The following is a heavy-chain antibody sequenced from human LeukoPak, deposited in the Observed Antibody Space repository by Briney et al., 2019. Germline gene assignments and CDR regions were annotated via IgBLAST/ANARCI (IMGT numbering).Heavy chain of an antibody. V-gene: IGHV3-21*01. CDR2: ISGSSSDI. CDR1: GFTFRNYA. Sequence: GGSLRLSCAASGFTFRNYAMNWVRQAPGKGLEWVSSISGSSSDIYYADSVKGRFTISRDNSKNTLYLQMNSLRAEDTAVYYCAKDRGVTALYYFDYWGQGTLVTVSS. CDR3: AKDRGVTALYYFDY. J-gene: IGHJ4*02. D-gene: IGHD2-21*02.